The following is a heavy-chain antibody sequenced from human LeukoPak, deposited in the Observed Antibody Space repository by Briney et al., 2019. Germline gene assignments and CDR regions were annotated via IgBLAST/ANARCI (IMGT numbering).Heavy chain of an antibody. CDR3: ARHSSSWYPNWFDP. V-gene: IGHV4-34*01. Sequence: SETLSLTCAVYGGSFSPYYWSWIRQSPDKGLEWIGEINHSGSTNYNPSLKSRVTISVDTSKNQFSLKLSSVTAADTAVYYCARHSSSWYPNWFDPWGQGTLVTVSS. D-gene: IGHD6-13*01. CDR2: INHSGST. J-gene: IGHJ5*02. CDR1: GGSFSPYY.